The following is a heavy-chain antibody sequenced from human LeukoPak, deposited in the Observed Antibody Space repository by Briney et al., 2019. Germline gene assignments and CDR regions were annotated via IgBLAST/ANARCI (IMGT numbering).Heavy chain of an antibody. CDR1: GGSFSGYY. D-gene: IGHD1-26*01. V-gene: IGHV4-34*01. J-gene: IGHJ5*02. CDR3: SRRNSGTYYGLFDP. Sequence: PSETLSLTCAVYGGSFSGYYWSWIRQPPGKGLEWIGEINHSGSTNYNPSLKSRVTISVDTSKNQFSLKLSSVTAADSAVYYCSRRNSGTYYGLFDPWGQGTLVIVSS. CDR2: INHSGST.